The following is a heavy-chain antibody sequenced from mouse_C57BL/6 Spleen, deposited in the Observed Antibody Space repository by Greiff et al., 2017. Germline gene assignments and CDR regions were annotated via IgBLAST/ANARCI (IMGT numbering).Heavy chain of an antibody. CDR1: GYTFTDYY. V-gene: IGHV1-26*01. J-gene: IGHJ4*01. Sequence: VQLQQSGPELVKPGASVKISCKASGYTFTDYYMNWVKQSHGKSLEWIGDINPNNGGTSYNQKFKGKATLTVDKSSSTAYMELRSLTSEDSAVYYCAKDGLRQYYYSMDYWGQGTSVTVSS. CDR3: AKDGLRQYYYSMDY. CDR2: INPNNGGT. D-gene: IGHD2-4*01.